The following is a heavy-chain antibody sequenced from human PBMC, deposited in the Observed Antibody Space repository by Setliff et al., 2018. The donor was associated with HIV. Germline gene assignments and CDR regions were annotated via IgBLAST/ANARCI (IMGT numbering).Heavy chain of an antibody. D-gene: IGHD3-9*01. J-gene: IGHJ4*02. CDR1: AGSITGYF. CDR3: ARVPTTDYYDTHGPYYFDL. CDR2: IYQNGRT. V-gene: IGHV4-59*01. Sequence: SETLSLTCSVSAGSITGYFWTWIRQPPGKGLEWIGNIYQNGRTNYNASLTSRVTISVDTPKKQFSLRLTSVTAADTAVYYCARVPTTDYYDTHGPYYFDLWGQGILVTVSS.